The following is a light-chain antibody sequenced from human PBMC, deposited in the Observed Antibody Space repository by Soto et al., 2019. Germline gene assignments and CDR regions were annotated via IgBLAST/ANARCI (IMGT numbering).Light chain of an antibody. CDR1: SSDIRAYNY. V-gene: IGLV2-14*01. CDR3: FSFTTDWTHI. CDR2: EVS. J-gene: IGLJ1*01. Sequence: QSVLTQPASVSGSPGQSITISCTGSSSDIRAYNYVSWFQQYPGKAPKLIISEVSNRPSGVSNRFSGSKSGTAASLTISGLQTEDEADYFCFSFTTDWTHIFGTGTKVTVL.